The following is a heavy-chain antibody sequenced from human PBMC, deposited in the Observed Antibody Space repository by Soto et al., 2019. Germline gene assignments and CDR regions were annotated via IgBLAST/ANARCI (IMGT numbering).Heavy chain of an antibody. V-gene: IGHV3-23*01. Sequence: GGSLRLSCAASGFTFSSYVMSWVRQAPGKGLEWVSAISGSGGSTYYADSVKGRFTISRDNSKNTLYLQMNSLRAEDTAVYHCAKRNRNYVFFDYWGQGNLVTVSS. CDR1: GFTFSSYV. CDR3: AKRNRNYVFFDY. J-gene: IGHJ4*02. D-gene: IGHD1-7*01. CDR2: ISGSGGST.